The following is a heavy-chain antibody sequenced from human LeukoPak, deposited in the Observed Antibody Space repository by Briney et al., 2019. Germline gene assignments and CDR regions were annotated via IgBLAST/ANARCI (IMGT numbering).Heavy chain of an antibody. Sequence: GESLKISCKGSGYSFTSYWIGWVRQMPGKGLEWMRIIYPGDSDTGYSPSFQGQVTISADKSISTAYLQWSSLKASDTAMYYCARLRITMVRGVIGPLDYWGQGTLVTVSS. V-gene: IGHV5-51*01. CDR2: IYPGDSDT. CDR1: GYSFTSYW. J-gene: IGHJ4*02. CDR3: ARLRITMVRGVIGPLDY. D-gene: IGHD3-10*01.